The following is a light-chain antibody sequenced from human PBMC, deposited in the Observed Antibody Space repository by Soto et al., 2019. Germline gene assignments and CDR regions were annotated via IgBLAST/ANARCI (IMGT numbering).Light chain of an antibody. CDR3: QQYNNWWT. CDR1: QSISSW. V-gene: IGKV1-5*01. Sequence: DIQMTQSPSSLSASVGDRVTITCRASQSISSWLAWYQQKPGKAPKLLIYDASSLESGVPSRFGGSGSGTEFTLTISSLQSEDFAVYYCQQYNNWWTFGQGTKVDI. J-gene: IGKJ1*01. CDR2: DAS.